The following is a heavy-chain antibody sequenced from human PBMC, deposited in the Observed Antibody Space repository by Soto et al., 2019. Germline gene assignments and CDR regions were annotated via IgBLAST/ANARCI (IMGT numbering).Heavy chain of an antibody. CDR1: GFTVSRDY. CDR3: ARDRRAYDLGSPQYYYYHGLDV. Sequence: GGSLRLSCAASGFTVSRDYMSWVRQAPGKGLEWVSVIYTGGSTYYADSVKGRFTFSRDNSKNTLYLQMNSLRAEDTAVYYCARDRRAYDLGSPQYYYYHGLDVWGQGTTVTVSS. V-gene: IGHV3-53*01. J-gene: IGHJ6*02. D-gene: IGHD3-10*01. CDR2: IYTGGST.